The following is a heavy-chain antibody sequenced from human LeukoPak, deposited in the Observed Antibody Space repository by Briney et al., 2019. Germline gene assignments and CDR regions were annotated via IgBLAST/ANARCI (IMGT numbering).Heavy chain of an antibody. CDR3: AREIRAYYYDSSGYDPPNWFDP. CDR1: GGSVSSYY. CDR2: IHNSGST. Sequence: SETLSLTCTVSGGSVSSYYWSWIRQPPGKGLEWIGYIHNSGSTNYNASLKSRVTISVDTSKNQFSLKLSSVTAAYTAVYYCAREIRAYYYDSSGYDPPNWFDPWGQGTLVTVSS. V-gene: IGHV4-59*02. D-gene: IGHD3-22*01. J-gene: IGHJ5*02.